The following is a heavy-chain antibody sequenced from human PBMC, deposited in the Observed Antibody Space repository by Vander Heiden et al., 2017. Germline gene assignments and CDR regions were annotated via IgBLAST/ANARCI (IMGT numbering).Heavy chain of an antibody. Sequence: EVQLVASGGGLVQPGGSLRLSCEASGFTLDDFAIHWVRKAPGTGLERVSGINVNSDKRDYADSVKGQFTSSRDNAKISLYLQMNSLRAEDTAFYYCVRDRLSGYTFGLFDYWGQGTLVTVSS. V-gene: IGHV3-9*01. CDR2: INVNSDKR. D-gene: IGHD5-12*01. J-gene: IGHJ4*02. CDR3: VRDRLSGYTFGLFDY. CDR1: GFTLDDFA.